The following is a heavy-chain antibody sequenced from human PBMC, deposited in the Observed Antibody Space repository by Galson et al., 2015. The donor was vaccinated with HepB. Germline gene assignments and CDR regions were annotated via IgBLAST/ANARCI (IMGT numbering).Heavy chain of an antibody. CDR2: ISGSDGST. D-gene: IGHD6-19*01. CDR1: GFTFSRYG. CDR3: AKDGGPSAGWLFDS. J-gene: IGHJ4*02. V-gene: IGHV3-23*01. Sequence: SLRLSCAASGFTFSRYGMHWVRQAPGKGLEWVSLISGSDGSTFYADSVKGRFTISRDNSKTTLYLQMNSLRAEDTAFYYCAKDGGPSAGWLFDSWCQGTLVFVSS.